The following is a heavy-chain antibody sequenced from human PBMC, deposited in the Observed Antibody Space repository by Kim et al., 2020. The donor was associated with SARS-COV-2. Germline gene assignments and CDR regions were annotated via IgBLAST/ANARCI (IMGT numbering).Heavy chain of an antibody. CDR2: IDTGGSNT. Sequence: GGSLRLSCAASQFTFSTSWMHWVRQSPGKGLVWVSRIDTGGSNTIYADFVKGRFTISRDNTKNTLYLQTNSLRAEDSGVYFCARDQSRAGPTTVDYWGQGTLVTVSS. CDR3: ARDQSRAGPTTVDY. V-gene: IGHV3-74*01. CDR1: QFTFSTSW. J-gene: IGHJ4*02. D-gene: IGHD1-26*01.